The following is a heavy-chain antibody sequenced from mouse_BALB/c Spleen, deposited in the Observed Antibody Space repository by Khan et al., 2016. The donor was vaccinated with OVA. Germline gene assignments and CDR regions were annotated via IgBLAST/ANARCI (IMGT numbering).Heavy chain of an antibody. V-gene: IGHV1S41*01. Sequence: DLVKPGASVKLSCKASGYTFTSYWINWIKQRPGQGLEWIGRIAPGSGSTSYNEMFKDKATLTVDTSSSTAYIQVSSLSSEDSAVYFCARGNYYGNSGYAMDYWGQGTSLTVSS. D-gene: IGHD1-1*01. J-gene: IGHJ4*01. CDR2: IAPGSGST. CDR1: GYTFTSYW. CDR3: ARGNYYGNSGYAMDY.